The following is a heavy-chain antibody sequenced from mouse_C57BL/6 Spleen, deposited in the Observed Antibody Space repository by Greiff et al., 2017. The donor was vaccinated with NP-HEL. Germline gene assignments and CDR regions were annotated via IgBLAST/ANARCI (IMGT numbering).Heavy chain of an antibody. V-gene: IGHV1-22*01. CDR2: INPNNGGT. CDR3: ARRELRGFYFDY. J-gene: IGHJ2*01. D-gene: IGHD1-1*01. CDR1: GYTFTDYN. Sequence: VQLQQSGPELVKPGASVKMSCKASGYTFTDYNMHWVKQSHGKSLEWIGYINPNNGGTSYNQKFKGKATLTVNKSSSTAYMELRSLTSEDSAVYYCARRELRGFYFDYWGQGTTLTVSS.